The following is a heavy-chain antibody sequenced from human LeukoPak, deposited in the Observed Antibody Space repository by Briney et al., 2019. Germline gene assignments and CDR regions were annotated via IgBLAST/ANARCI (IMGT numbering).Heavy chain of an antibody. J-gene: IGHJ3*02. CDR2: IIPIFGTA. CDR3: ARCRRGYCSSTSCYTGDAFDI. CDR1: GGTFSSYA. Sequence: SVKVSCKAPGGTFSSYAISWVRQAPGQGLEWMGGIIPIFGTANYAQKFQGRVTITADESTSTAYMGLSSLRSEDTAVYYCARCRRGYCSSTSCYTGDAFDIWGQGTMVTVSS. V-gene: IGHV1-69*13. D-gene: IGHD2-2*02.